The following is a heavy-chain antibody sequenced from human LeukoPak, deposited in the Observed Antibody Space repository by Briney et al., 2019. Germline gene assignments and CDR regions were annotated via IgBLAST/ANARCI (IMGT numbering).Heavy chain of an antibody. Sequence: SETLSLTCTVSGGSVSSGSYYWSWIRQPPGKGLEWIGYIYYSGSTYYNPSLKSRVTISVDTSKNQFSLKLSSVTAADTAVYYCARVGIAAHFDYWGQGTLVTVSS. CDR3: ARVGIAAHFDY. CDR1: GGSVSSGSYY. CDR2: IYYSGST. J-gene: IGHJ4*02. D-gene: IGHD6-6*01. V-gene: IGHV4-30-4*01.